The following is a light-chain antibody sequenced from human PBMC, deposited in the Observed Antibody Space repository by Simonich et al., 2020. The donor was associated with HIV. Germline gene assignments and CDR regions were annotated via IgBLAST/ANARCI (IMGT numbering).Light chain of an antibody. V-gene: IGKV3-15*01. CDR2: FDS. J-gene: IGKJ3*01. CDR3: QQYNNWPSPFT. Sequence: EIVMTQSPATLSVSPGERATLSCRVSQSVASNLAWYQQNPGQPPRLLIYFDSTRATGIPARLSGSGFGTEFTLTISSTQSEDFAVYYCQQYNNWPSPFTFGPGTKVDIK. CDR1: QSVASN.